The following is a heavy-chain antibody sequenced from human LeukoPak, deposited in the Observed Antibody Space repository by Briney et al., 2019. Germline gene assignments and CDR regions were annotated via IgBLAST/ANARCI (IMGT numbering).Heavy chain of an antibody. Sequence: ASVKVSCKASGYTFTSYGITWVRQAPGQGLEWMGWISAYNGNTAYAQKLQGRVTMTTDTSTTTAYMELRSLRSDDTAVYYCARDRDYVWGSYRHTPEYWGQGTLVTVSS. CDR3: ARDRDYVWGSYRHTPEY. D-gene: IGHD3-16*02. V-gene: IGHV1-18*01. CDR2: ISAYNGNT. CDR1: GYTFTSYG. J-gene: IGHJ4*02.